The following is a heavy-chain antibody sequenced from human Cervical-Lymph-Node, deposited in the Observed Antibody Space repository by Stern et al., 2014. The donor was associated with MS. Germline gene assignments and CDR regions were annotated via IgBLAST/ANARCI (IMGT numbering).Heavy chain of an antibody. Sequence: VQLVESGPGLVKPSQTLSLTCTVSGGSISSGSYYWSWIRQPAGQGLEWIGRIYTSGSTNYNPSLKSPITISVDTSTTQFALKLSSVTAADTAVYYCARDSSGWYEDYWGQGTLVTVSS. CDR2: IYTSGST. J-gene: IGHJ4*02. V-gene: IGHV4-61*02. CDR3: ARDSSGWYEDY. D-gene: IGHD6-19*01. CDR1: GGSISSGSYY.